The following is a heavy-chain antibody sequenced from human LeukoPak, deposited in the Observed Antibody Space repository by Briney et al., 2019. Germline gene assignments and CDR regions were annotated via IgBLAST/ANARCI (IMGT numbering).Heavy chain of an antibody. V-gene: IGHV4-34*01. D-gene: IGHD6-13*01. CDR3: ARGTNSSSCWFDP. CDR2: INHSGST. Sequence: SETLSLTCAVSGGSFSGYYWSWIRQPPGKGLEWIGEINHSGSTTYNPSLKSRVTISVDTSKNQFSLKLSSVTAADTAVYYCARGTNSSSCWFDPWGRGTLVTVSS. J-gene: IGHJ5*02. CDR1: GGSFSGYY.